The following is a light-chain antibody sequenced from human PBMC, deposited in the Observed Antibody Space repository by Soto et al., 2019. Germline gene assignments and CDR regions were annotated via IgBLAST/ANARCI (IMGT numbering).Light chain of an antibody. Sequence: QSALTQPASVSGSPGQSITISCTGTNSDVGNYNLVSWYQQHPGKAPKLIIYEVNKRPSGVSNRFSGSKSGTTASLTLSGLQADDEADYYCCSFAGTSTYWVFGGGTQLPVL. CDR3: CSFAGTSTYWV. CDR2: EVN. CDR1: NSDVGNYNL. J-gene: IGLJ3*02. V-gene: IGLV2-23*02.